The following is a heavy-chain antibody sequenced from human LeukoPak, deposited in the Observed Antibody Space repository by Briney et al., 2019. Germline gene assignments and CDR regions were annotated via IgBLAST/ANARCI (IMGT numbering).Heavy chain of an antibody. CDR3: ARDFTTFGEHEFDY. Sequence: GGSLRLSCAASGFTFSSYSMNWVRQAPGKGLEWVSSISSSSSYICYADSVKGRFTISRDNAKNSLYLQMNSLRAEDTAVYYCARDFTTFGEHEFDYWGQGTLVTVSS. CDR2: ISSSSSYI. J-gene: IGHJ4*02. V-gene: IGHV3-21*01. CDR1: GFTFSSYS. D-gene: IGHD3-10*01.